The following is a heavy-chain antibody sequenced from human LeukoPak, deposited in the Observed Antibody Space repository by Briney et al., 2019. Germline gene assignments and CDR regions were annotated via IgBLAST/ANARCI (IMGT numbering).Heavy chain of an antibody. Sequence: GASVKVSCKASGYIFARYGITWVRQAPGQGLEWMGWISGHNGNTNYAQKLQGRVTMTSDTSISTAYMELSRLRSDDTALYYCTRGSYYDSSGYSGVRLFDYWGQGTPVTVPS. CDR2: ISGHNGNT. J-gene: IGHJ4*02. V-gene: IGHV1-18*01. D-gene: IGHD3-22*01. CDR1: GYIFARYG. CDR3: TRGSYYDSSGYSGVRLFDY.